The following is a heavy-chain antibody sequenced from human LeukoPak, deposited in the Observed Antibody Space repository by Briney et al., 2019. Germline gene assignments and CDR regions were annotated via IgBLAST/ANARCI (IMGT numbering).Heavy chain of an antibody. V-gene: IGHV1-2*02. J-gene: IGHJ1*01. CDR3: ARGGGGLQH. D-gene: IGHD2-15*01. CDR2: INPNSGGT. CDR1: GYTFTGYY. Sequence: ASVKVSCKASGYTFTGYYIHWVRQAPGQGLEWMGWINPNSGGTNYAQKFQGRVTMTSDTSISTAYMELSSLMSDDTAIYYCARGGGGLQHWGQGTLVTVSS.